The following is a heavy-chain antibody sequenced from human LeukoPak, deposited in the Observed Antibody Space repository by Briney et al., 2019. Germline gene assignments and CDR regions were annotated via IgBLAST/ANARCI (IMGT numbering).Heavy chain of an antibody. V-gene: IGHV3-23*01. Sequence: GGSLRLSCAASGFTFSSYAMSWVRQAPGKGLERVSAISGSGGSTYYADSVKGRFTISRDNSKNTLYLQMNSLRAEDTAVYYCAKDAPDHYYEIAPFDYWGRGTLVTVSS. D-gene: IGHD3-22*01. CDR3: AKDAPDHYYEIAPFDY. J-gene: IGHJ4*02. CDR1: GFTFSSYA. CDR2: ISGSGGST.